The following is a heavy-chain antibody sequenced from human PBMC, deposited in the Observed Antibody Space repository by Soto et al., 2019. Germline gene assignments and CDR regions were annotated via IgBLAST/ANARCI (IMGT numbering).Heavy chain of an antibody. V-gene: IGHV4-59*08. CDR3: ARHFFAAAGTSWFDP. D-gene: IGHD6-13*01. CDR2: IYYSGST. J-gene: IGHJ5*02. Sequence: PSETLSLTCTVSGGSISSYYWSWIRHPPGKGLEWIGYIYYSGSTNYNPSLKSRVTISVDTSKNQFSLKLSSVTAADTAVYYCARHFFAAAGTSWFDPWGQGTLVTVSS. CDR1: GGSISSYY.